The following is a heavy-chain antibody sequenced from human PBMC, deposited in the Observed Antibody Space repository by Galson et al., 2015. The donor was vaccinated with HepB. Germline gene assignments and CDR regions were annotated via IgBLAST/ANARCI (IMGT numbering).Heavy chain of an antibody. V-gene: IGHV5-51*01. Sequence: QSGAEVKKPGESLKISCKDSGYSFTNYWLAWVRQMPGKGLEWMGSIYPGDSDTRYSPSFQSQVTISADKSISAAYLQWSSLKASDTAMYYCARLYGSGYYYVLPTHTMDWYFDLWGRGTLVTVSS. CDR2: IYPGDSDT. D-gene: IGHD3-22*01. CDR1: GYSFTNYW. CDR3: ARLYGSGYYYVLPTHTMDWYFDL. J-gene: IGHJ2*01.